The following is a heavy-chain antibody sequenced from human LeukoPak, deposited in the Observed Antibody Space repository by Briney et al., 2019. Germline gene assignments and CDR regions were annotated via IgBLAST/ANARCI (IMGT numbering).Heavy chain of an antibody. V-gene: IGHV4-39*07. CDR2: IYYSGST. CDR3: ARGRTPLNYQQLVPGGYFQH. CDR1: GGSISSSSYY. Sequence: PSETLSLTCTVSGGSISSSSYYWGWIRQPPGKGLEWIGSIYYSGSTYYNPSLKSRVTISVDTSKNQFSLKLSSVTAADTAVYYCARGRTPLNYQQLVPGGYFQHWGQGTLVTVSS. D-gene: IGHD6-13*01. J-gene: IGHJ1*01.